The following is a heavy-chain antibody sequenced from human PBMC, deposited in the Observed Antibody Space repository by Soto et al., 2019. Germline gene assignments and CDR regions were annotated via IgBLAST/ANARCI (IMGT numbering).Heavy chain of an antibody. D-gene: IGHD6-13*01. V-gene: IGHV3-21*01. Sequence: EVQLVESGGGLVKPGGSLRLSCAASGFTFSSYTMNWVRQAPGKGLEWVSSISSSSTYIYYADSVKGRFTISRDNAKNSLYLQMTSLRAEDTAVYYCAREFGSTWYGGSYYYGMDVWGQGTTVTVSS. CDR3: AREFGSTWYGGSYYYGMDV. CDR1: GFTFSSYT. J-gene: IGHJ6*02. CDR2: ISSSSTYI.